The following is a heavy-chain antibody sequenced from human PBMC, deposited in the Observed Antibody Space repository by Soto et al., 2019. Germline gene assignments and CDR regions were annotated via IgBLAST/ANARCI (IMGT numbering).Heavy chain of an antibody. V-gene: IGHV4-31*03. D-gene: IGHD2-15*01. CDR1: GGSISSGGYY. J-gene: IGHJ5*02. CDR2: IYYSGST. CDR3: ARDLSGGYCSGGSCHPTTIGPAFDP. Sequence: PSETLSLTCTVSGGSISSGGYYWSWIRQHPGKGLEWIGYIYYSGSTYYNPSLKSRVTISVDTSKNQFSLKLSSVTAADTAVYYCARDLSGGYCSGGSCHPTTIGPAFDPWGQGTRVTVSS.